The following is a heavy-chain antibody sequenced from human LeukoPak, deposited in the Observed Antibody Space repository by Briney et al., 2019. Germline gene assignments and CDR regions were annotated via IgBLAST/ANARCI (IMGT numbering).Heavy chain of an antibody. J-gene: IGHJ6*03. Sequence: GGPLRLSCTGSGFPFSDFWMSWVRQAPGKGLEGVSSISSSSSYIYYADSVKGRFTISRDNAKNSLYLQMNSLRAEDTAVYYCTTGTPPYYYMDVWGKGTTVTISS. V-gene: IGHV3-21*01. CDR1: GFPFSDFW. D-gene: IGHD6-13*01. CDR3: TTGTPPYYYMDV. CDR2: ISSSSSYI.